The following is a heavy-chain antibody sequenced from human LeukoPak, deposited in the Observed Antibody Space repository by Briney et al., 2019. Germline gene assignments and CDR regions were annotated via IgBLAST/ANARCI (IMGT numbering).Heavy chain of an antibody. V-gene: IGHV3-21*01. CDR3: ARDWTTVTFPDAFDI. D-gene: IGHD4-17*01. Sequence: PGGSLRLSCAASGFTFSNFAMTWVRQAPGKGLEWVSSIVGSSSTYYADSLKGRFTISRDNAKNSLYLQMNSLRAEDTAVYYCARDWTTVTFPDAFDIWGQGTMVTVSS. J-gene: IGHJ3*02. CDR1: GFTFSNFA. CDR2: IVGSSST.